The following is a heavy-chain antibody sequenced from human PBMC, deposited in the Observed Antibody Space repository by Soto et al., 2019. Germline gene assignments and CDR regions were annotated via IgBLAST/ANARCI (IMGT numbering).Heavy chain of an antibody. Sequence: GESLKISCKGSGYSFTSYWIGWVRQMPGKGLEWMGIIYPGDSDTRYSPSFQGQVTISADKSISTAYLQWSSLKASDTAMYYCARHVYSNYRMPFPRESKRDYYYGMDVWGQGTTVTSP. J-gene: IGHJ6*02. CDR3: ARHVYSNYRMPFPRESKRDYYYGMDV. CDR1: GYSFTSYW. CDR2: IYPGDSDT. V-gene: IGHV5-51*01. D-gene: IGHD4-4*01.